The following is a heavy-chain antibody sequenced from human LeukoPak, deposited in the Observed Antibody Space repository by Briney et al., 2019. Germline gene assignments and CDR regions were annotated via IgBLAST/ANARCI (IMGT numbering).Heavy chain of an antibody. V-gene: IGHV3-48*01. D-gene: IGHD3-22*01. CDR1: GFTFSSYS. CDR2: ISSSSSTI. J-gene: IGHJ4*02. CDR3: ARDTPTGSGYYFPSVVDY. Sequence: GGSLRLSCAASGFTFSSYSMNWVRQAPGKGLEWVSYISSSSSTIYYADSVKGRFTISRDNAKNSLYLQMNSLRAEDTAVYYCARDTPTGSGYYFPSVVDYWGQGTLVTVSS.